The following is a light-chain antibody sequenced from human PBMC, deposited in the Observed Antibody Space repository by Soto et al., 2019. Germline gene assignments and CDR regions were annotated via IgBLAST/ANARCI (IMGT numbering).Light chain of an antibody. J-gene: IGLJ3*02. Sequence: QSALTQPASVSGSPGQSITISCTGTNSDIGSYNYVSWYQQHPDKAPKLMIYDVSNRPSGVSNRFSGSKSGNTASLTISGLQAEDEADYYCISYTSSSTWVFGGGTKLTVL. CDR2: DVS. CDR1: NSDIGSYNY. CDR3: ISYTSSSTWV. V-gene: IGLV2-14*01.